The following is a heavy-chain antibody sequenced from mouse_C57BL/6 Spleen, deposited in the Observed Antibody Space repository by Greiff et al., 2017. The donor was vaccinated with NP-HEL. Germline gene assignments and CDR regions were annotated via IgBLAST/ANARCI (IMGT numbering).Heavy chain of an antibody. D-gene: IGHD4-1*01. Sequence: QVQLQQSGAELVRPGASVKLSCTASGFNIKDYYINWVKQRPGQGLEWIGWIFPGSGSTYYNEQFNGKATLTVDKSSSTAYMLLSSLTSEDSAVYFCARPPLGRGYFDVWGTGTTVTVSS. CDR1: GFNIKDYY. V-gene: IGHV1-75*01. CDR2: IFPGSGST. J-gene: IGHJ1*03. CDR3: ARPPLGRGYFDV.